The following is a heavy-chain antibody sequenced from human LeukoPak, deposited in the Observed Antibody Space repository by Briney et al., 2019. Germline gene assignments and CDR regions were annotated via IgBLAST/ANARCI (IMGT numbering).Heavy chain of an antibody. CDR1: GFTFSSSW. Sequence: GGSLRLSCAASGFTFSSSWIHWVRQAPGKGLVWVSRLNSDVDGTNYADSVKGRFTVSRDNAKNTFYLQMNSLRVEDSAVYYCAREEFYGASGLDYWGQGTLVTVSS. J-gene: IGHJ4*02. D-gene: IGHD4-17*01. CDR2: LNSDVDGT. V-gene: IGHV3-74*01. CDR3: AREEFYGASGLDY.